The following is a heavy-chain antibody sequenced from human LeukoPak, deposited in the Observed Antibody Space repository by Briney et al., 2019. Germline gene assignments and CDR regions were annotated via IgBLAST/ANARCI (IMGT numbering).Heavy chain of an antibody. Sequence: PGGSLRLSCAASGFTFSNYGMNWVRQAPGKGLEWVSFTGTIGRYVYYGDSVKGRFTISRDNAKNLLFLQMNGLRAEDTALYYCARGRSITLLRGVAMSDGFDIWGQGAMVAVSS. CDR2: TGTIGRYV. J-gene: IGHJ3*02. CDR1: GFTFSNYG. D-gene: IGHD3-10*01. CDR3: ARGRSITLLRGVAMSDGFDI. V-gene: IGHV3-21*06.